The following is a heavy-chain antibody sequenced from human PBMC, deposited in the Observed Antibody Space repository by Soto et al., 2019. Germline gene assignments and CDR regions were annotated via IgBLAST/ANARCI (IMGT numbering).Heavy chain of an antibody. D-gene: IGHD3-3*01. J-gene: IGHJ6*03. CDR2: ISSSGSTI. CDR1: GFTFSDYY. Sequence: QVQLVESGGGLVKPGGSLRLSCAASGFTFSDYYMSWIRQAPGKGLEWVSYISSSGSTIYYADSVKGRFTISRDNAKNSLYLQMNSLRAEDTAVYYCARDSWVIFALERPRYYMDVRGKGTTVTVSS. CDR3: ARDSWVIFALERPRYYMDV. V-gene: IGHV3-11*01.